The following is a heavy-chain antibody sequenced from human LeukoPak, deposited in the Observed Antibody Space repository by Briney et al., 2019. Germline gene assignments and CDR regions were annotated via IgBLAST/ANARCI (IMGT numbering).Heavy chain of an antibody. CDR2: IYYSGST. CDR3: ARGYQLLHNGMDV. D-gene: IGHD2-2*01. CDR1: GGSISSGDYY. V-gene: IGHV4-30-4*01. J-gene: IGHJ6*04. Sequence: SQTLSLTCTVSGGSISSGDYYWSWIRQPPGTGLEWIGYIYYSGSTYYNPSLRSRVTISVDTSKNQFSLKLSSVTAADTAVYYCARGYQLLHNGMDVWGKGTTVTVSS.